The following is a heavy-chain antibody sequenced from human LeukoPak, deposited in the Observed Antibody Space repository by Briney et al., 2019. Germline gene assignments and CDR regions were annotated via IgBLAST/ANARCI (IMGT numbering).Heavy chain of an antibody. D-gene: IGHD3-10*01. CDR2: INHSGST. CDR1: GGSFSGYY. CDR3: ARGRRLVRYFDY. J-gene: IGHJ4*02. V-gene: IGHV4-34*01. Sequence: SETLSLTCAVYGGSFSGYYWSWIRQPPGKGLEWIGEINHSGSTNYNPSLKSRVTISVDTSKNQFSLKLSSVTAADTAVYYCARGRRLVRYFDYWGQGTLVTVSS.